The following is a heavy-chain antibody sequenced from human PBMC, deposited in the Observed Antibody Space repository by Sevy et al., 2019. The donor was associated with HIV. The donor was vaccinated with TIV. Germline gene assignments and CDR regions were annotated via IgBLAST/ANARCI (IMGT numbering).Heavy chain of an antibody. V-gene: IGHV6-1*01. J-gene: IGHJ6*03. CDR2: TYYRSKWSN. CDR3: ARRRLKDYYDSSDYPKYYYYMDV. CDR1: GDSVSSNSAA. D-gene: IGHD3-22*01. Sequence: SPTVSLTCAISGDSVSSNSAAWNWIRQSPSRGLEWLGRTYYRSKWSNDYAVSVKSRITINPDTSKNQFSLQLNSVTPEDTAVYYCARRRLKDYYDSSDYPKYYYYMDVWGKGTTVTVSS.